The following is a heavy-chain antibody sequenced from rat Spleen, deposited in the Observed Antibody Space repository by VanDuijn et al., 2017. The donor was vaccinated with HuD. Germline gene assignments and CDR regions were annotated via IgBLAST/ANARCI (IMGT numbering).Heavy chain of an antibody. CDR3: ATHGGLYNWFAD. J-gene: IGHJ3*01. CDR1: GFAFSDFY. CDR2: INYDGIST. V-gene: IGHV5-29*01. Sequence: EVQLVESDGGLVQPGGSLKLSCAASGFAFSDFYMAWVRQAPTKGLEWVATINYDGISTFYRDSVKARFTISRDNAKSTLYLQVDSLRSEDTATYYCATHGGLYNWFADWGQGTLVTVSS.